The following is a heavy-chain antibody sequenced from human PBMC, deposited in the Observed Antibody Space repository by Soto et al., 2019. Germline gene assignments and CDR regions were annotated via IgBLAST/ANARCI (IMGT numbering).Heavy chain of an antibody. CDR2: INGRGNYI. J-gene: IGHJ4*02. CDR3: VREDGIVGATSAFDY. Sequence: ESGGGLVAPGGCLRLSCVASGFSFSTYNMNWVRQAPGKGLEWVSSINGRGNYIYYADSVEGRFTISRDNAKNSLFLQMNSLRDDDTAVYYCVREDGIVGATSAFDYWGQGTLVTVSS. CDR1: GFSFSTYN. V-gene: IGHV3-21*01. D-gene: IGHD1-26*01.